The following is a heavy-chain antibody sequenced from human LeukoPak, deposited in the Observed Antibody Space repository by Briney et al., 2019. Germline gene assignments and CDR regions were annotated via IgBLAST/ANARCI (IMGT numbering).Heavy chain of an antibody. Sequence: GGSLRLSCAASGFTFSSYWMHWVRQAPGKGLVWVSRINSDGSSTSYADSVKGRFTISRDNAKNTLYLQMNSLRAEDTAVYYCARGVGGDSRFDPWGQGTLVTVSS. CDR2: INSDGSST. D-gene: IGHD1-26*01. V-gene: IGHV3-74*01. J-gene: IGHJ5*02. CDR3: ARGVGGDSRFDP. CDR1: GFTFSSYW.